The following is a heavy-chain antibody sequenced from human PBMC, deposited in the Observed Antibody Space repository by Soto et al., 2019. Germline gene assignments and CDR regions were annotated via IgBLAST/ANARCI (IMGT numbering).Heavy chain of an antibody. D-gene: IGHD2-21*01. CDR1: GDSISSYY. CDR2: IFYTGTT. Sequence: PSETLSLTCIVSGDSISSYYWSWIRHPPGKGLEWIGYIFYTGTTKYNPSLKSRVTISVDTSKNQLSLNLSSVTAADTAVYYCAGDCGGFEARFDPWGQGTLVTVSS. CDR3: AGDCGGFEARFDP. V-gene: IGHV4-59*01. J-gene: IGHJ5*02.